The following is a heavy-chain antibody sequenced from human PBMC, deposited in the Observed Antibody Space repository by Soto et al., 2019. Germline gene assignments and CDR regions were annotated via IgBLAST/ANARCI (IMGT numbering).Heavy chain of an antibody. J-gene: IGHJ4*02. CDR1: GFTFNNYG. Sequence: QVQLVESGGGVVQPGTSLRLSCAASGFTFNNYGMHWVRQDPVKGLEWVAYVSSDGGVKFYVDSVEGRFTVSRENSENMVFLQMNSRRTEDTAVYDCAKGNGGAYEFDYWRQGTLVTVSS. CDR2: VSSDGGVK. V-gene: IGHV3-30*18. CDR3: AKGNGGAYEFDY. D-gene: IGHD5-12*01.